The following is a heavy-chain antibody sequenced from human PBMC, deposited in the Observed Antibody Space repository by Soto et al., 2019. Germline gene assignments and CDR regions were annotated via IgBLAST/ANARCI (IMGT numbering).Heavy chain of an antibody. J-gene: IGHJ4*02. D-gene: IGHD3-10*01. Sequence: QVQLQESGPGLVKPSQTMSLTYTVPGGSISSGDYYWRWIRQPPGKGLEWIVDIYYSGSTYSNPSLKSRVTISVDTSKNQFSLKLTSVTAADTAVYYCATYGSGSYKPTTFDYWGQGTLVTVSS. V-gene: IGHV4-31*03. CDR3: ATYGSGSYKPTTFDY. CDR2: IYYSGST. CDR1: GGSISSGDYY.